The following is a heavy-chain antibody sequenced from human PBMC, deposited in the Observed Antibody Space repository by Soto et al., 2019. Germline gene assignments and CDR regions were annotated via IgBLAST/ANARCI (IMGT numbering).Heavy chain of an antibody. Sequence: EVQLLESGGGLVQPGGSLRLSCAASGFTFSSYAMSWVRQAPGKGLEWVSAISGSGGGTYYADSVKGRFTISRDNSKNTLYLQMNSLRAEDTAVYYCAKRGYDSSGYYYWYFDLWGRGTLVTVSS. CDR2: ISGSGGGT. D-gene: IGHD3-22*01. J-gene: IGHJ2*01. V-gene: IGHV3-23*01. CDR3: AKRGYDSSGYYYWYFDL. CDR1: GFTFSSYA.